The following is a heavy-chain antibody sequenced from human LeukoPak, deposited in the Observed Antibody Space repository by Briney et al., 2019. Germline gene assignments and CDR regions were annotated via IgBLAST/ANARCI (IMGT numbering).Heavy chain of an antibody. J-gene: IGHJ4*02. D-gene: IGHD6-13*01. CDR1: GFTFSNYA. Sequence: GGSLRLSCAASGFTFSNYAMSWVRPAPGRGLEWVSAISANGGGTYYADSVKGRFTISRDNSKNTLYLQMNSLRAEDTAVYYCAKGSSLFDYWGQGPLVTVSS. CDR3: AKGSSLFDY. CDR2: ISANGGGT. V-gene: IGHV3-23*01.